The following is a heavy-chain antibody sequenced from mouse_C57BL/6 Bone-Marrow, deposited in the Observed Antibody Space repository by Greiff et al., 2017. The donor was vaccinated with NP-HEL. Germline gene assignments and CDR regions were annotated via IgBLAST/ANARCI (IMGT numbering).Heavy chain of an antibody. V-gene: IGHV3-1*01. CDR3: ARSCHSNPFAY. J-gene: IGHJ3*01. Sequence: DVQLQESGPGMVKPSQSLSLTCTVTGYSITSGYDWHWIRHFPGNKLEWMGYISYSGSTNYNPSLKSRISITHDTSKNHFFLKLNSVTTEDTATYYCARSCHSNPFAYWGQGTLVTVSA. CDR2: ISYSGST. D-gene: IGHD2-5*01. CDR1: GYSITSGYD.